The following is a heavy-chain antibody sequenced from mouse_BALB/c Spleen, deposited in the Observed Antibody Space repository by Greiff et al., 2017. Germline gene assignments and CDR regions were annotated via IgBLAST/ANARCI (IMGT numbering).Heavy chain of an antibody. J-gene: IGHJ2*01. V-gene: IGHV5-6-5*01. D-gene: IGHD1-1*01. CDR1: GFTFSSYA. CDR3: ARNDYGSSDVRTWFAY. Sequence: EVQRVESGGGLVKPGGSLKLSCAASGFTFSSYAMSWVRQTPEKRLEWVASISSGGSTYYPDSVKGRFTISRDNASNILYLQMSSLRSEDTAMYYCARNDYGSSDVRTWFAYWGQGTTLTVSS. CDR2: ISSGGST.